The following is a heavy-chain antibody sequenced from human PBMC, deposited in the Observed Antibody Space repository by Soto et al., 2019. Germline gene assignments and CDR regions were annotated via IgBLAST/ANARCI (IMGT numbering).Heavy chain of an antibody. J-gene: IGHJ5*02. D-gene: IGHD3-22*01. CDR2: IYPGDSDT. Sequence: LKISCKGSGYSFTSYWIGWVRQMPGKGLEWMGIIYPGDSDTRYSPSFQGQVTISADKSISTAYLQWSSLKASDTAMYYCARQVRYYDSSGYVNWFDPWGQGTLVTVSS. CDR3: ARQVRYYDSSGYVNWFDP. CDR1: GYSFTSYW. V-gene: IGHV5-51*01.